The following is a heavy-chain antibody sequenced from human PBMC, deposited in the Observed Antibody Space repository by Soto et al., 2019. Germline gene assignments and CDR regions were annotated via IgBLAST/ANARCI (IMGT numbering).Heavy chain of an antibody. D-gene: IGHD3-10*01. CDR2: INHSGST. J-gene: IGHJ5*02. Sequence: SETLSLTCAVYGGSFSGYYWSWIRQPPGKGLEWIGEINHSGSTNYNPSLKSRVTISVDTSKNQFSLKLSSVTAADTAVYYCATSYYYGSGSYPFDPWGQGTLVTVPQ. CDR3: ATSYYYGSGSYPFDP. V-gene: IGHV4-34*01. CDR1: GGSFSGYY.